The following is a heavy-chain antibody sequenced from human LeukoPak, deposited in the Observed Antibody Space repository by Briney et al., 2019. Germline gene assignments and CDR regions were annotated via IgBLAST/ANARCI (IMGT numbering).Heavy chain of an antibody. CDR2: ISSTVINT. Sequence: PGGSLRLSCAASGFTFSNYAMTWVRQAPGKGLEWVSSISSTVINTYNADSVRGRFTISRDNSKNTLYLQMNSLRADDTAIYNCAKGTVRFLEWSQRGYFDYWGQGILVTVSS. V-gene: IGHV3-23*01. CDR3: AKGTVRFLEWSQRGYFDY. J-gene: IGHJ4*02. CDR1: GFTFSNYA. D-gene: IGHD3-3*01.